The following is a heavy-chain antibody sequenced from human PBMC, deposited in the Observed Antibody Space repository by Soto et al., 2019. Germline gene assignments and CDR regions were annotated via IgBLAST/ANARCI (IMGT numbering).Heavy chain of an antibody. V-gene: IGHV1-69*08. CDR3: AREDRRITMVRGVIPWFDP. J-gene: IGHJ5*02. D-gene: IGHD3-10*01. CDR1: GGTFSSYT. Sequence: QVQLVQSGAEVKKPGSSVKVSCKASGGTFSSYTISWVRQAPGQGLEWMGRIIPILGIANYAQKFQGRVTMTADKSTSTAYMELSSLRSEDTAVYYCAREDRRITMVRGVIPWFDPWGQGTLVTVSS. CDR2: IIPILGIA.